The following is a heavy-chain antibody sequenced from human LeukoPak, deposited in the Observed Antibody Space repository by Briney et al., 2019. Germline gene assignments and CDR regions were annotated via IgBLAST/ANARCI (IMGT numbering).Heavy chain of an antibody. J-gene: IGHJ3*01. D-gene: IGHD6-19*01. CDR1: GYSFTTCW. CDR2: IFPGDSDT. CDR3: VRLKYSSGLLNAFDL. Sequence: GESLKISCKGSGYSFTTCWIGWVRQVPGKGLEWMGVIFPGDSDTRYSPSFQGQVTISADKSISTAYLQWNSLKASDTAMYYCVRLKYSSGLLNAFDLWGQGTMVTVSS. V-gene: IGHV5-51*01.